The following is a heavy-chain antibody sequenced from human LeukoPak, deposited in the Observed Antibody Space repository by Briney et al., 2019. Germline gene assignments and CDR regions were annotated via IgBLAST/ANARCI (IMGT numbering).Heavy chain of an antibody. V-gene: IGHV3-7*01. J-gene: IGHJ4*02. Sequence: GGSLRLSCAASGFAFSSYWMNWVRQAPGKGLEWVANINGDGRDKYYVGSVRGRFTISRDNADNALYLQMNSLRGDDTALYYCARGVDSAIDWWGQGTLVTVSS. D-gene: IGHD3-9*01. CDR1: GFAFSSYW. CDR2: INGDGRDK. CDR3: ARGVDSAIDW.